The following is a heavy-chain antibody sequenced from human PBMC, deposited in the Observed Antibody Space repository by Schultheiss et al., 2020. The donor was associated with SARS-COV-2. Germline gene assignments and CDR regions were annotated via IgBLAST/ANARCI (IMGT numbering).Heavy chain of an antibody. CDR3: AGGGNSDVVRGP. Sequence: SETLSLTCAVYGRSFSGYYWSWIRQPPGKGLEWIGSIYHSGSTYYNPSLKSRVTISVDTSKNQFSLKLSSVTAADTAVYYCAGGGNSDVVRGPWGQGTLVTVSS. V-gene: IGHV4-34*01. CDR1: GRSFSGYY. CDR2: IYHSGST. D-gene: IGHD4-23*01. J-gene: IGHJ5*02.